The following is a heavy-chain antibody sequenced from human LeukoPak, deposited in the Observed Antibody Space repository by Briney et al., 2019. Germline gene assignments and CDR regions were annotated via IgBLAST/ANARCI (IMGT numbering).Heavy chain of an antibody. CDR1: GGSFSGYY. CDR3: ARDAFDI. Sequence: PSEILSLTCAVYGGSFSGYYWNWIRQPPGKGLEWIGEINHSGSTNYNPSLKSRVTISVDTSKNQFSLKLSSVTAADTAVYYCARDAFDIWGQGTMVTVSS. CDR2: INHSGST. J-gene: IGHJ3*02. V-gene: IGHV4-34*01.